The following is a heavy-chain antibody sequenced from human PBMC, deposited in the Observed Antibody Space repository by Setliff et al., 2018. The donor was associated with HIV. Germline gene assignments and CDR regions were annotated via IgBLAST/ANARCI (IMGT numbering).Heavy chain of an antibody. D-gene: IGHD4-17*01. CDR1: GGSFPAYY. J-gene: IGHJ5*02. V-gene: IGHV4-34*01. CDR2: INYSGDT. CDR3: VRQHGDYAFDP. Sequence: PSETLCLTCAVYGGSFPAYYWNWVRQPPGKGLEWIGEINYSGDTTYNPSLKSRVNMFIDTSKKQFSLKVASVTAADTAVYYCVRQHGDYAFDPWGQGTLVTVSS.